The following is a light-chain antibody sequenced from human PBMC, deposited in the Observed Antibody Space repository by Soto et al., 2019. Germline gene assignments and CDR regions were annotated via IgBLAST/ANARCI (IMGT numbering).Light chain of an antibody. CDR3: QHANSLPPT. J-gene: IGKJ1*01. CDR1: QAISTW. Sequence: DIQMTQSPSSVSASVGDRVTITCRASQAISTWLAWYQQKPGKAPKLLIYAASNLHTGVPSRFHGRGSSTNFTLTITTLQPEDFPPYYFQHANSLPPTFGQGANMDIK. CDR2: AAS. V-gene: IGKV1D-12*01.